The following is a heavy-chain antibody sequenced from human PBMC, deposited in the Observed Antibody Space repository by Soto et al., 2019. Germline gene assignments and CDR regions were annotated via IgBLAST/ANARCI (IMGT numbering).Heavy chain of an antibody. J-gene: IGHJ6*02. Sequence: GPSVKVSCKASGYTFTSYAMHWVRQAPGQRLEWMGWINAGNGNTKYSQKFQGRVTITRDTSASTAYMELSSLRSEDTAVYYCARVGVTQYYYYYYGMDVWGQGTTVTVSS. D-gene: IGHD2-21*02. V-gene: IGHV1-3*01. CDR2: INAGNGNT. CDR1: GYTFTSYA. CDR3: ARVGVTQYYYYYYGMDV.